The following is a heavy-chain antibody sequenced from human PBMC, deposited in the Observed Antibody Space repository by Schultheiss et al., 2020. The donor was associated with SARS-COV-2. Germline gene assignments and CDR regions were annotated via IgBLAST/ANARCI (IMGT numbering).Heavy chain of an antibody. CDR3: ARGGNLGAFDI. Sequence: SETLSLTCAVYGGSFSGYYWSWIRQPPGKGLEWIGEINHSGSTNYNPSLKSRVTISVDTSKNQFSLKLSSVTAADTAVYYCARGGNLGAFDIWGQGTMVTVSS. D-gene: IGHD1-7*01. V-gene: IGHV4-34*01. CDR1: GGSFSGYY. J-gene: IGHJ3*02. CDR2: INHSGST.